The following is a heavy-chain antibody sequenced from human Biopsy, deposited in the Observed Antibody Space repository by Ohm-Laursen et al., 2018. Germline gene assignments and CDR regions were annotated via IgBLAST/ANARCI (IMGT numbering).Heavy chain of an antibody. V-gene: IGHV3-48*04. Sequence: SLRLSCAASEFTFSGYSMNWVRQAPGRGLAWVSYINVYSNKKYYADSVKGRFIVSRDNDKNSLYLQMNSLRAEDTAVYHCARSPGRDRMGVWGQGTTVIVSS. CDR1: EFTFSGYS. CDR2: INVYSNKK. CDR3: ARSPGRDRMGV. J-gene: IGHJ6*02. D-gene: IGHD1-14*01.